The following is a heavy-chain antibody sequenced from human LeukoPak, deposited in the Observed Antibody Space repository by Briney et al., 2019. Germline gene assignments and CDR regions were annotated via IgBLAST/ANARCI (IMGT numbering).Heavy chain of an antibody. Sequence: GGSLRLSCAASGFTHSTYCLSWVSQASGKGREWVASKPREGCHKFYVDSVKGRFTISRDNAKNSLYMPMNRLRAEDTAVYYCARVVDFWSGPTYYFDYWGQGTLVTVSS. CDR1: GFTHSTYC. V-gene: IGHV3-7*01. D-gene: IGHD3-3*01. CDR3: ARVVDFWSGPTYYFDY. CDR2: KPREGCHK. J-gene: IGHJ4*02.